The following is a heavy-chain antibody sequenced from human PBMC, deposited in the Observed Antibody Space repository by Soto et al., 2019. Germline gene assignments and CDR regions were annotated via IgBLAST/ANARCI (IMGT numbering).Heavy chain of an antibody. V-gene: IGHV4-38-2*02. D-gene: IGHD2-2*01. CDR3: ASYAYCSSTSCYWFDP. J-gene: IGHJ5*02. CDR2: IYHSGST. Sequence: GSLRLSCTVSGYSISSGYYWGWIRQPPGKGLEWIGSIYHSGSTYYNPSLKSRVTISVDTSKNQFSLKLSSVTAADTAVYYCASYAYCSSTSCYWFDPWGQGTLVTVSS. CDR1: GYSISSGYY.